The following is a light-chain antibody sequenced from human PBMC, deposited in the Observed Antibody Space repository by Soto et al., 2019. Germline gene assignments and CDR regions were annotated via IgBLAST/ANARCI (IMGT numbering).Light chain of an antibody. J-gene: IGKJ1*01. CDR1: QSLLHTNGFNY. Sequence: EIVMPQSPLSLPVTPGEPASISCRSSQSLLHTNGFNYLDWYLQKPGQSQQLLIYLGSYRASGVPDRFSGSGSGTDFTLKISTVEVEDVGVYYCMQSLQTPPTFGQGTKVEIK. CDR3: MQSLQTPPT. CDR2: LGS. V-gene: IGKV2-28*01.